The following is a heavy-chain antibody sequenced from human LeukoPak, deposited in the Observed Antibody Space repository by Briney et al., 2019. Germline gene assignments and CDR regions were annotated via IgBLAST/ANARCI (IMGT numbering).Heavy chain of an antibody. D-gene: IGHD3-10*02. CDR2: IYYSGCT. V-gene: IGHV4-39*01. CDR1: GGSISSSSYY. CDR3: ARLVVGVRGVIITRRGTKRFDP. J-gene: IGHJ5*02. Sequence: PSETLSLTCTVSGGSISSSSYYWGWVRQPPRKGLGWIGAIYYSGCTYYNPSLKSRVTISVDTSRNQFPLRLTSVTAADTAVYYCARLVVGVRGVIITRRGTKRFDPWGQGTLVTVSS.